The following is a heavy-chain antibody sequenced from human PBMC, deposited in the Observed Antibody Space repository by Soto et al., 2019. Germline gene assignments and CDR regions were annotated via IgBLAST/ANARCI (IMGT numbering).Heavy chain of an antibody. J-gene: IGHJ5*02. CDR2: MSHSGGT. CDR3: ARVAAAAGTGEGWFDP. CDR1: GGFVSSGSYY. Sequence: SETLSLTCAVYGGFVSSGSYYWSWIRQPPGKGLEWIGYMSHSGGTHYNPSLKSRVTISVDTSKNQFSLKLSSVTAADTAVYYCARVAAAAGTGEGWFDPWGQGTLVTVSS. D-gene: IGHD6-13*01. V-gene: IGHV4-61*01.